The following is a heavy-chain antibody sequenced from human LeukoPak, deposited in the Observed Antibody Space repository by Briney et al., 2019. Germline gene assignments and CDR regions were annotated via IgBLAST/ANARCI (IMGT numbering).Heavy chain of an antibody. J-gene: IGHJ3*02. Sequence: SQTLALTCTVSGGSITSHYGRGIRQARGKALEWSGVIYYSGRTKYNPSLQSRVTISLATSAKKFSPKVTSVTAADTTVYYCTRLLDNDSSGDPDTFDMWGPGTVVTVSS. CDR3: TRLLDNDSSGDPDTFDM. D-gene: IGHD3-22*01. V-gene: IGHV4-59*08. CDR2: IYYSGRT. CDR1: GGSITSHY.